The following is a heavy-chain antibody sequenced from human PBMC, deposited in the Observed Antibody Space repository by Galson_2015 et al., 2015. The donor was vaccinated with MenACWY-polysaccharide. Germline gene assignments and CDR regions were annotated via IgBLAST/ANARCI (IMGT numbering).Heavy chain of an antibody. CDR1: GDSVSSNTAA. D-gene: IGHD6-25*01. CDR2: TYYRSNWSS. CDR3: VIGGAAAARLFDP. V-gene: IGHV6-1*01. Sequence: CAISGDSVSSNTAAWNWIRQSPSRGLEWLGRTYYRSNWSSDYALSVRGRITINADKSKNQFSLQLNSVTPEDTAVYYCVIGGAAAARLFDPWGQGTLVTVSS. J-gene: IGHJ5*02.